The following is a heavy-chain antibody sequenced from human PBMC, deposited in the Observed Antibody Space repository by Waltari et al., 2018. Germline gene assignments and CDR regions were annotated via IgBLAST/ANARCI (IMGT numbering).Heavy chain of an antibody. J-gene: IGHJ4*02. V-gene: IGHV3-23*01. CDR1: VFILISYA. CDR2: ISDSGVIT. CDR3: ARHLYSIDYLELAK. D-gene: IGHD3-22*01. Sequence: EEHLLESEGGLAQPGGSMRLSCAVSVFILISYAMSWVRQAPGKGLEWVSGISDSGVITEYADSVKGRFTVSRDNSKNTVFLHLNSLRAEDTAIYYCARHLYSIDYLELAKWGQGTLVTVSS.